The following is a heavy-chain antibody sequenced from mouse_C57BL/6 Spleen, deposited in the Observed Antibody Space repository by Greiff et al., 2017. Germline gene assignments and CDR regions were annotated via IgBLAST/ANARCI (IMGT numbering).Heavy chain of an antibody. V-gene: IGHV6-3*01. Sequence: EVKLVESGGGLVQPGGSMKLSCVASGFTFSNYWMNWVRQSPEKGLEWVAQIRLKSDNYATHYAESVKGRFTISRDDSISSVYLQMYNLRAEDTGVYYCTANWDAMDYWGQGTSVTVSS. CDR2: IRLKSDNYAT. D-gene: IGHD4-1*01. CDR3: TANWDAMDY. J-gene: IGHJ4*01. CDR1: GFTFSNYW.